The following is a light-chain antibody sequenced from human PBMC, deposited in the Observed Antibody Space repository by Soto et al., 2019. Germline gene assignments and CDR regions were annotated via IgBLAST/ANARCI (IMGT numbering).Light chain of an antibody. CDR3: SSYTSSSTLI. Sequence: QPASVSGSPGQSITISCTGTSSDVGGYNYVSWYQQHPGKAPKLMIYDVSNRPSGVSNRFSGSKSGNTASLTISGLQAEDEADYYCSSYTSSSTLIFGTGTKLTVL. V-gene: IGLV2-14*01. J-gene: IGLJ1*01. CDR2: DVS. CDR1: SSDVGGYNY.